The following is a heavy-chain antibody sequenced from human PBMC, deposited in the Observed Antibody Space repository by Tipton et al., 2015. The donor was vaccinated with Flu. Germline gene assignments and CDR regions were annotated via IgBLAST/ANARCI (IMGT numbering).Heavy chain of an antibody. CDR1: GFTFSSYW. CDR3: ATNVGAYCGGDCYADY. CDR2: IKQDGSEK. D-gene: IGHD2-21*01. J-gene: IGHJ4*02. V-gene: IGHV3-7*01. Sequence: GSLRLSCAASGFTFSSYWMSWVRQASGKGLEWVANIKQDGSEKYYVDSVKGRFTISRDNAKNSLYLQMNSLRAEDTAVYYCATNVGAYCGGDCYADYWGQGTLVTVSS.